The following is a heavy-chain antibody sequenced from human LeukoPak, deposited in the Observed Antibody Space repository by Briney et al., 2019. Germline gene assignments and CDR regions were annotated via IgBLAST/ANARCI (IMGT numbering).Heavy chain of an antibody. CDR1: GFTFSSYW. J-gene: IGHJ4*02. Sequence: GGSLRLSCAASGFTFSSYWMSWVRQAPGKGLEWVANIKQDGSEKYYVDSVKGRFTISRDNAKNSLYLQMNSLRAEDTAVYYCARGVDILTGYSDYYFDYWGQGTLVTVSS. CDR2: IKQDGSEK. D-gene: IGHD3-9*01. V-gene: IGHV3-7*01. CDR3: ARGVDILTGYSDYYFDY.